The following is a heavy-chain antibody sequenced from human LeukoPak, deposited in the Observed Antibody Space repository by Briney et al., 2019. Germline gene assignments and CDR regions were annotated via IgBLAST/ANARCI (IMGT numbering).Heavy chain of an antibody. CDR2: IYYTGTT. CDR1: GGSLSSHF. D-gene: IGHD2-2*01. J-gene: IGHJ4*02. Sequence: SETLSLTCTVSGGSLSSHFWSWIRQPPGKGLELIGHIYYTGTTYYNPSLNSRVTISLDASRNQFSLRLTSVTAADTAVYYCARFSSGCSTASCYLTYWGQGTLVTVSS. V-gene: IGHV4-59*11. CDR3: ARFSSGCSTASCYLTY.